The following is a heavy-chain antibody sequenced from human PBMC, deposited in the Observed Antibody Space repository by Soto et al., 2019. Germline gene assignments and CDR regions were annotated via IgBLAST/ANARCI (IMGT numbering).Heavy chain of an antibody. V-gene: IGHV3-30-3*01. J-gene: IGHJ5*02. CDR3: ARSGEVPAAPGAWFDP. D-gene: IGHD2-2*01. CDR2: ISYDGSNK. Sequence: QVQLVESGGGVVQPGRSLRLSCAASGFTFSSYAMHWVRQAPGKGLEWVAVISYDGSNKYYADSVKGRFTISRDNAKNTLYLQMNSLRAEDTAVYYCARSGEVPAAPGAWFDPWGQGTLVTVSS. CDR1: GFTFSSYA.